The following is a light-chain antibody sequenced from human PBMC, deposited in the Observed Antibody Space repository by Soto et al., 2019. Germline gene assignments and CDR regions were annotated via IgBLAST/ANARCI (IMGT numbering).Light chain of an antibody. Sequence: EIVLTQSPGTLSLSPGDSATLSCRPSQRVSSSYWAWYQQKPGQAPRLLIYGASSRATGIPDRFSGSGSGTDLTLTISRLEPEDFAVYFWQQYASSSYPLGQGTKREIK. J-gene: IGKJ2*01. V-gene: IGKV3-20*01. CDR2: GAS. CDR3: QQYASSSYP. CDR1: QRVSSSY.